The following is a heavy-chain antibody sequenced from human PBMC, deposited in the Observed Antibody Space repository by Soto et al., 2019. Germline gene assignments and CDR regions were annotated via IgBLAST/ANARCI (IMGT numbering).Heavy chain of an antibody. CDR1: GGTFSSYA. CDR2: IIPIFGTA. V-gene: IGHV1-69*13. Sequence: GASVKVSCKASGGTFSSYAISWVRQAPGQGLEWMGGIIPIFGTANYAQKFQGRVTITADESTSTAYMELSSLRSEDTAVYYCARSKRGVWGSSPVRSGANYYYYYGMAVRGQGTTVTVSS. J-gene: IGHJ6*02. CDR3: ARSKRGVWGSSPVRSGANYYYYYGMAV. D-gene: IGHD3-16*01.